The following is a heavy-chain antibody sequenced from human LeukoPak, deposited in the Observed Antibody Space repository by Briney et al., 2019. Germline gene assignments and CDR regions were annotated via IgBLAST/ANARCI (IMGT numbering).Heavy chain of an antibody. V-gene: IGHV3-30*04. CDR3: ARDQIYYSDTSYFDPDAFDV. Sequence: GGSLRLSCAASGFTFHNYAMNWVRQAPGKGLEWVAVISFDGRYKYYLDSVKGRFTISRDNSRNTLFLQLNSLRAEDTAVYYCARDQIYYSDTSYFDPDAFDVWGQGAQVTVSS. CDR1: GFTFHNYA. J-gene: IGHJ3*01. D-gene: IGHD3-22*01. CDR2: ISFDGRYK.